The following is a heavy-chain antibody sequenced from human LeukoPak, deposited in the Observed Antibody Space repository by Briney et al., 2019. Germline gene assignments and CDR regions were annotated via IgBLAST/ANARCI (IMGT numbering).Heavy chain of an antibody. D-gene: IGHD2-2*01. J-gene: IGHJ5*02. CDR2: LSGIGGST. CDR1: GFTFRTYA. V-gene: IGHV3-23*01. Sequence: GGSLRPSCAASGFTFRTYAMSWGPQAPGKGLGWGSGLSGIGGSTCYADSVKGRFTISRDNSKNTLYLQMNSLKTEDTAVYNCTTGGRVVPSAMPPYNWFDPWGQGTLVAVSS. CDR3: TTGGRVVPSAMPPYNWFDP.